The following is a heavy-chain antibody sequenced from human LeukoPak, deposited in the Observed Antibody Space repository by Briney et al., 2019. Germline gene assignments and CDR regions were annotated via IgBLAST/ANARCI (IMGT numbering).Heavy chain of an antibody. D-gene: IGHD3-3*01. CDR1: GGTFSSYA. Sequence: SVKVSCKASGGTFSSYAISWVRQAPGQGLEWMGGIIPIFGTANYAQKFQGRVTITADESTSTAYMELSSLRSEDTAVYYCASRRADFGVVYYYYGMDVWGQGTTVTVSS. CDR2: IIPIFGTA. CDR3: ASRRADFGVVYYYYGMDV. J-gene: IGHJ6*02. V-gene: IGHV1-69*13.